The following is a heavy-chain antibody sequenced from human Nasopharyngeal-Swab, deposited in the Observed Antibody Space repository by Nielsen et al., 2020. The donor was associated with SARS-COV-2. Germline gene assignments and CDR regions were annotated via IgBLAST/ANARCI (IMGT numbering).Heavy chain of an antibody. CDR3: ARERGSSWYYFDY. D-gene: IGHD6-13*01. V-gene: IGHV3-21*01. Sequence: WIRQPPGKGLEWVSSISSSSSYIYYADSVKGRFTISRDNAKNSLYLQMNSLRAEDTAVYYCARERGSSWYYFDYWGQGTLVTVSS. J-gene: IGHJ4*02. CDR2: ISSSSSYI.